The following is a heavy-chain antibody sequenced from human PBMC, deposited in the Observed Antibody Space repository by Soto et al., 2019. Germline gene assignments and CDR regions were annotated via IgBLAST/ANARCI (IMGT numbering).Heavy chain of an antibody. V-gene: IGHV4-39*01. Sequence: QVRLQESGPGLVMPSETLYLICAVSGDSISGSPYLWGWIRQPPGKRLEWIGSVFYDAYTLYTPSLKSRATISVDTSRNQFYLTLTSVAAADTALYFCARVQAAVAHYWGQGILVIVSS. D-gene: IGHD6-13*01. CDR2: VFYDAYT. J-gene: IGHJ4*02. CDR1: GDSISGSPYL. CDR3: ARVQAAVAHY.